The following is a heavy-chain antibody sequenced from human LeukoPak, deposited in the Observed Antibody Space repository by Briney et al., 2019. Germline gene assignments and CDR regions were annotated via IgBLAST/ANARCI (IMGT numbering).Heavy chain of an antibody. V-gene: IGHV3-49*04. J-gene: IGHJ4*02. CDR2: IRSKAYGGTT. Sequence: GGSLRLSCTASGFTFGDYAMSWVRQAPGKGLEWVGFIRSKAYGGTTEYAASVKGRFTISRDDTKSIAYLQMNSLKTEDTAVYYCTSHYDFWSGYYFDYWGQGTLVTVS. CDR3: TSHYDFWSGYYFDY. D-gene: IGHD3-3*01. CDR1: GFTFGDYA.